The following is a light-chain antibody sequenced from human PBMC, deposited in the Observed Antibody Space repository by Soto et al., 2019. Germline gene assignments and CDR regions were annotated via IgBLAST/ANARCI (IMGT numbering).Light chain of an antibody. CDR3: RSYADANTLI. CDR2: EVT. Sequence: QSVLTQPPSASGSPGQSVTISCTGTGSDVSSYDYVSWYQQHPGKAPKLIIYEVTKRHSGVPDRFSGSKSGNTASLTVSGLQAEDESDYYCRSYADANTLIFGGGTKVTVL. J-gene: IGLJ2*01. CDR1: GSDVSSYDY. V-gene: IGLV2-8*01.